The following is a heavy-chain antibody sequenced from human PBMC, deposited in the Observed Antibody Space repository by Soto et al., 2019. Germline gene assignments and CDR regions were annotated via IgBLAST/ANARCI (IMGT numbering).Heavy chain of an antibody. D-gene: IGHD3-9*01. CDR2: ISCDGGNK. CDR3: AKDGAPRYFRTSSCHPAGAY. V-gene: IGHV3-30*18. J-gene: IGHJ4*02. Sequence: QVQLVESGGGVIQPGRSLRLSCAVSGVTFSNYGLHWVRQAPGKGLEWVTFISCDGGNKYYADSVKGRFTISRDNSKDMRSLEFDSLRAEHTAVYYCAKDGAPRYFRTSSCHPAGAYWGQGTLVTVSS. CDR1: GVTFSNYG.